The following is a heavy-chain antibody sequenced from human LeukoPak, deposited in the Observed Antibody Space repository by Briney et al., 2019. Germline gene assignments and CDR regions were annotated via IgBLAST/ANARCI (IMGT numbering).Heavy chain of an antibody. V-gene: IGHV3-74*01. CDR2: INIDGTGT. CDR1: GFTFSSYW. Sequence: PGGSLRLSCAGSGFTFSSYWMHWVRQAPGKGLVWVSRINIDGTGTTYADSVKGRFTISRDNAKNTLYLEMNSLRAEDTAVYFCTRGDSGGLHWGQGTLVTVSS. D-gene: IGHD4-23*01. J-gene: IGHJ4*02. CDR3: TRGDSGGLH.